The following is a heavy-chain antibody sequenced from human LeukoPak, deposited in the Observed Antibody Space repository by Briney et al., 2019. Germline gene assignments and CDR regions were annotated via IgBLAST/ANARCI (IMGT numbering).Heavy chain of an antibody. J-gene: IGHJ4*02. CDR3: ARDTWDGYNLYYFAN. CDR1: GGSITSHY. V-gene: IGHV4-59*11. D-gene: IGHD5-24*01. Sequence: SETLSLTCTVSGGSITSHYWSWIRQPPGKGLEWIGYIHYSGITNYNRSLKSRVPMSVDTSQHQFSLTLSSVPTADTAIYFCARDTWDGYNLYYFANWGQGTLVTVSS. CDR2: IHYSGIT.